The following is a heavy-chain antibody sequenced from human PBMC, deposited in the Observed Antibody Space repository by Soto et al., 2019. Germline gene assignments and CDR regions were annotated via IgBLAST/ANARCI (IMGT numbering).Heavy chain of an antibody. D-gene: IGHD6-6*01. CDR3: AKVIRADNTSSNFYYYSGLDV. J-gene: IGHJ6*02. V-gene: IGHV3-30*18. Sequence: GGSVRLSCAASGFTFRTYGMHWVRQAPGKELEWLAVISNNGINKYYADSVKGRFTISRDNSRDTLFLQMNSLRGEDTAIYYCAKVIRADNTSSNFYYYSGLDVWGQGTTVTVSS. CDR1: GFTFRTYG. CDR2: ISNNGINK.